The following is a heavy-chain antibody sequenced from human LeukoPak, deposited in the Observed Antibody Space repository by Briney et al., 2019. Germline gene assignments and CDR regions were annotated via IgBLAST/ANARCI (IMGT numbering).Heavy chain of an antibody. CDR2: VGYDGRRE. V-gene: IGHV3-33*01. Sequence: GGSLRLSCAASGFSFRNYGMHWVRQAPGKGLEWVATVGYDGRREYYADSVKGRFTISRDNSKNTLSLQMSSLRSEDTAVYYCARGGFGDTVKGMDAWGEGTTVTVSS. D-gene: IGHD5-18*01. CDR1: GFSFRNYG. CDR3: ARGGFGDTVKGMDA. J-gene: IGHJ6*01.